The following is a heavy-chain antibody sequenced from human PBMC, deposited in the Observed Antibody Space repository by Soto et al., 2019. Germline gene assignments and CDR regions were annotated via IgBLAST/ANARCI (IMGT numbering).Heavy chain of an antibody. Sequence: GASVKFSCKASGGSFSRYALSWVRQAPGQGPEWMGGIVPIFGTANYAQKFQGRVTITADESTSTAYMELRSLRSEDAAVYYCARGVYSDSSGYYFFFWGQGTLVTVSS. CDR2: IVPIFGTA. V-gene: IGHV1-69*01. J-gene: IGHJ4*02. CDR1: GGSFSRYA. CDR3: ARGVYSDSSGYYFFF. D-gene: IGHD3-22*01.